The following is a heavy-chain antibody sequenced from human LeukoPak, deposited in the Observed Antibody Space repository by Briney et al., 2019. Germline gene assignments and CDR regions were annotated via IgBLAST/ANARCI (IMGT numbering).Heavy chain of an antibody. CDR1: GYTFTSYG. CDR2: INPSGGST. CDR3: ARDTTPYLYSSSWYDY. J-gene: IGHJ4*02. D-gene: IGHD6-13*01. Sequence: ASVKVSCKASGYTFTSYGISWVRQAPGQGLEWMGIINPSGGSTSYAQKFQGRVTMTRDTSTSTVYMELSSLRSEDTAVYYCARDTTPYLYSSSWYDYWGQGTLVTVSS. V-gene: IGHV1-46*01.